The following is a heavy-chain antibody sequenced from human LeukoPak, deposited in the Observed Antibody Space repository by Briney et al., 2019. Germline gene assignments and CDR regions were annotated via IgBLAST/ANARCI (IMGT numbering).Heavy chain of an antibody. CDR3: ARRYYGSNYYYGMDV. J-gene: IGHJ6*02. Sequence: ASVKVSCKASGGTFSSYAINWVRQATGQGLEWMGWMNPNSGNTGYAQKFQGRVTMTRNTSISTAYMELSSLRSEDTAVYYCARRYYGSNYYYGMDVWGQGTTVTVS. CDR1: GGTFSSYA. CDR2: MNPNSGNT. D-gene: IGHD3-10*01. V-gene: IGHV1-8*02.